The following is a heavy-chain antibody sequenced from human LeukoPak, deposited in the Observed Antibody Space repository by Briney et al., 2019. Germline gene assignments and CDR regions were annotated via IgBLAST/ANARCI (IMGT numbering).Heavy chain of an antibody. V-gene: IGHV1-2*02. CDR2: INPNSGGT. Sequence: ASVKVSCKASGYTFTGYYMHWVRQAPGRGLEWMGWINPNSGGTNYAQKFQGRVTMTRDTSISTAYMELSRLRSDDTAVYYCARDHSSGWYGNLDYWGQGTLVTVSS. D-gene: IGHD6-19*01. CDR1: GYTFTGYY. J-gene: IGHJ4*02. CDR3: ARDHSSGWYGNLDY.